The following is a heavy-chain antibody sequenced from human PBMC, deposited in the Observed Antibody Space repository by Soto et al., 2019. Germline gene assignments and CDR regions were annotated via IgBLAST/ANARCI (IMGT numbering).Heavy chain of an antibody. CDR3: ARGWRRRNYYGSGSYTTYYYYYYMDV. CDR1: GFTFSSYW. J-gene: IGHJ6*03. V-gene: IGHV3-7*01. D-gene: IGHD3-10*01. Sequence: GGSLRLSCAASGFTFSSYWMSWVRQAPGKGLEWVANIKQDGSEKYYVDSVKGRFTISRDNAKNSLYLQMNSLRAEDTAVYYCARGWRRRNYYGSGSYTTYYYYYYMDVWGKGTTVTVSS. CDR2: IKQDGSEK.